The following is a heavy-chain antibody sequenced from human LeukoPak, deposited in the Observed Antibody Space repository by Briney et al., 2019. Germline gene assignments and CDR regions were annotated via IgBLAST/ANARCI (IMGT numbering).Heavy chain of an antibody. Sequence: PSETLSLTCTVSGGSISSSYSYWGWIRQPPGKGLEWIGNIYYSGSTYYSPSLTSRVTISVDTSKNQFSLKLSSVTAADTAVYYCARSSAASDAFDIWGQGTMVTVSS. CDR1: GGSISSSYSY. V-gene: IGHV4-39*07. CDR2: IYYSGST. J-gene: IGHJ3*02. D-gene: IGHD6-13*01. CDR3: ARSSAASDAFDI.